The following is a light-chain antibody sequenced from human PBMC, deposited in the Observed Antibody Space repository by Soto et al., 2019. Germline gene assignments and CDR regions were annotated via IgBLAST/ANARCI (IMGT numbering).Light chain of an antibody. V-gene: IGKV3-11*01. Sequence: EIVLTQSPATLSLSPGERATLSCRASQSVNSYLGWYQQKPGQAPRLLIYDASNRATGVPARFSGSGSGTDFTLTISSLEPEDFAVYYCQHRRDWPLTFGGGPKVEIK. CDR1: QSVNSY. CDR2: DAS. CDR3: QHRRDWPLT. J-gene: IGKJ4*01.